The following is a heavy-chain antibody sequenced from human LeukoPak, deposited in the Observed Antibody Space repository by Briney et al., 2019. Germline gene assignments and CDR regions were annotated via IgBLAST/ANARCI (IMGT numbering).Heavy chain of an antibody. CDR3: ARDSGSGSYTNSFDP. J-gene: IGHJ5*02. Sequence: SGTLSLACAVSGGSISSSNWWSWVRQPPGKGLEWIGEIYHSGSTNYNPSLKSRVTISVDKSKNQFSLKLSSVTAADTAVYYCARDSGSGSYTNSFDPWGQGTLVTVSS. V-gene: IGHV4-4*02. CDR2: IYHSGST. D-gene: IGHD3-10*01. CDR1: GGSISSSNW.